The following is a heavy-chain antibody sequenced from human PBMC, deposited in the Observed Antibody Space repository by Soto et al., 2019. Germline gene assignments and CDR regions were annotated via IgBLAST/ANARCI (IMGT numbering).Heavy chain of an antibody. CDR3: ARDRAGRGAFYYYYGMDV. Sequence: VASVKVSCKASGYTFTSYYMHWVRQAPGQGLEWMGIINPSGGSTSYAQKFQGRVTMTRDTSTTTVYMELSSLRSDDTAVYYCARDRAGRGAFYYYYGMDVWGQGTTVTVSS. D-gene: IGHD6-13*01. V-gene: IGHV1-46*01. CDR2: INPSGGST. CDR1: GYTFTSYY. J-gene: IGHJ6*02.